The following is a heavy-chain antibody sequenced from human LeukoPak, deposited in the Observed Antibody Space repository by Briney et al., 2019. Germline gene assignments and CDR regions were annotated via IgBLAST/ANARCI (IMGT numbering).Heavy chain of an antibody. Sequence: SVKVSCKASGYTFTGYYMHWVRQAPGQGLEWMGWINPNSGNTGYAQKFQGRVTMTRNTSISTAYMELSSLRSEDTAVYYCARGGRKAGAFTGYWGQGTLVTVSS. V-gene: IGHV1-8*02. CDR2: INPNSGNT. D-gene: IGHD6-19*01. J-gene: IGHJ4*02. CDR1: GYTFTGYY. CDR3: ARGGRKAGAFTGY.